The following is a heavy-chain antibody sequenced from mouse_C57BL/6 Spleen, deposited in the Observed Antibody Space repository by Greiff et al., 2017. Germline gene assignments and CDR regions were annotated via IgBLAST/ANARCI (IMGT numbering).Heavy chain of an antibody. CDR2: ISSGGDYI. D-gene: IGHD2-1*01. V-gene: IGHV5S21*01. J-gene: IGHJ1*03. Sequence: EVKLEESGEGLVKPGGSLKLSCAASGFTFSSYAMSWVRQTPEKRLEWVAYISSGGDYIYYADTVKGRFTISRDNARNTLYLQMSSLKSEDTAMYYCARVLYPLDVWGTGTTVTVSS. CDR3: ARVLYPLDV. CDR1: GFTFSSYA.